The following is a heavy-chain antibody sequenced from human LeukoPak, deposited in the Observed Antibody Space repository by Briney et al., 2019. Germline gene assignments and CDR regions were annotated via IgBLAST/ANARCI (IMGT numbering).Heavy chain of an antibody. V-gene: IGHV3-30*02. J-gene: IGHJ5*02. D-gene: IGHD1-26*01. Sequence: GRSLRLSCAPSAFTFSSYGMHWVRQAPGKWLEWVAVIRYDGSNKYYADSVKGRFTISRDNSKNTLYLQMNSPRAEETAVYYCAKVGGRQRNWSWFVPWGEGALVAVSS. CDR3: AKVGGRQRNWSWFVP. CDR1: AFTFSSYG. CDR2: IRYDGSNK.